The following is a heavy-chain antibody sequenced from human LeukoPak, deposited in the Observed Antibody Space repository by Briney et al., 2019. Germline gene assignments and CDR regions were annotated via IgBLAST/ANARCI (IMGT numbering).Heavy chain of an antibody. J-gene: IGHJ4*02. V-gene: IGHV4-4*07. CDR3: ARESNWASYFDY. D-gene: IGHD7-27*01. CDR1: GGSISSYY. Sequence: SETLSLTCTVSGGSISSYYWSWIRQPAGKGLEWIGRIYSSGSTYHNPSLKSRVTMSVDTSKNQFSLKVSSVTAADTAVYYCARESNWASYFDYWGQGSLVADSS. CDR2: IYSSGST.